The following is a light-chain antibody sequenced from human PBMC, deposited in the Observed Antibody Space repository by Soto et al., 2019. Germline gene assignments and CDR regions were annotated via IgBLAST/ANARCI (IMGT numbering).Light chain of an antibody. V-gene: IGKV3-20*01. CDR3: QQYNSYSWT. Sequence: EIVLTQSPGTLSLSPGERATLSCRASQSVSSSYLAWYQQKPGQAPRLLIYGASSRATGIPDRSSGSGSGTDFTLTISSLQPDDFATYYCQQYNSYSWTFGQGTKVDIK. CDR1: QSVSSSY. CDR2: GAS. J-gene: IGKJ1*01.